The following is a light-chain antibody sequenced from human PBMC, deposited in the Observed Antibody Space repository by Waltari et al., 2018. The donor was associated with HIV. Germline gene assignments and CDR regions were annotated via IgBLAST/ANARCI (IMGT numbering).Light chain of an antibody. CDR3: CSYAGSGDV. V-gene: IGLV2-23*02. J-gene: IGLJ1*01. CDR1: SSDVGSYNL. Sequence: QSALTQPASVSGSPGQSITISCTGTSSDVGSYNLVSWYQQHPGKAPKLMIYEVSKRPSGVSNRFSGSKSGNTDSLTISGLQAEDEADYYCCSYAGSGDVFGTGTKVTVL. CDR2: EVS.